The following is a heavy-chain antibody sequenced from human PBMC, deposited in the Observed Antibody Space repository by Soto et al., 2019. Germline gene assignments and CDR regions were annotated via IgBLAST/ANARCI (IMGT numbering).Heavy chain of an antibody. CDR3: ARDLVAVSGGVYSSSSGGYFFDF. J-gene: IGHJ4*02. D-gene: IGHD6-6*01. V-gene: IGHV3-11*01. Sequence: QVQLVESGGGLVKPGXSLRLSCAASGFTFSDYYMSWIRQAPGKGLEWVSYISNSGRTLYYADSMKGRFTISRDNAKNSLYLQINSLRSEDTAVYYCARDLVAVSGGVYSSSSGGYFFDFWGQGTLVTVSS. CDR1: GFTFSDYY. CDR2: ISNSGRTL.